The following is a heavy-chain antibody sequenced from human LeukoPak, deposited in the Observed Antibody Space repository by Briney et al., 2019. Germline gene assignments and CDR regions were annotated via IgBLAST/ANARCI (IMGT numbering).Heavy chain of an antibody. D-gene: IGHD6-13*01. CDR2: IYYSGST. CDR3: ARGFAGDAFDI. Sequence: SETLSLTCTVSGGSISSYYWSWIRQPPGKGLEWIGYIYYSGSTNYNPSLKSRVTISVDTSKNQFSLKLSSLTAADTAVYYCARGFAGDAFDIWGQGTMVTVSS. J-gene: IGHJ3*02. CDR1: GGSISSYY. V-gene: IGHV4-59*01.